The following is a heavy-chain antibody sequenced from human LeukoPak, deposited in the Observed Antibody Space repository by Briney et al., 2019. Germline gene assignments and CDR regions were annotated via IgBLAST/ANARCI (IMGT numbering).Heavy chain of an antibody. J-gene: IGHJ4*02. CDR2: INPNSGGT. D-gene: IGHD1-7*01. Sequence: ASVKVSCKASGYTFTSYGISWVRQAPGQGLEWMGWINPNSGGTNYAQKFQGRVTMTRDTSISTAYMELSRLRSDDTAVYYCTRVPYNWNYVPNFDYWGQGTLVTVSS. V-gene: IGHV1-2*02. CDR3: TRVPYNWNYVPNFDY. CDR1: GYTFTSYG.